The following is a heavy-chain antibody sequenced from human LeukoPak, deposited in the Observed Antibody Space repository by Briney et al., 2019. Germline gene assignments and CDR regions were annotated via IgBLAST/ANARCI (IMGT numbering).Heavy chain of an antibody. CDR1: GFTFSSYA. Sequence: PGGSLRLSCAASGFTFSSYAMSWVRRAPGKGLEWVSAISGSGASTYYADSVEGRFTISRDNSKNSLYLQMNSLRAEDTAVYYCARESGGSSSDPFDYWGQGTLVTVSS. J-gene: IGHJ4*02. CDR3: ARESGGSSSDPFDY. CDR2: ISGSGAST. D-gene: IGHD6-13*01. V-gene: IGHV3-23*01.